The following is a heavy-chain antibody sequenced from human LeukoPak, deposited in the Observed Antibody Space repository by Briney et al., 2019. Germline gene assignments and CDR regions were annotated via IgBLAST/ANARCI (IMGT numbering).Heavy chain of an antibody. D-gene: IGHD3-9*01. V-gene: IGHV3-74*01. CDR2: ISNDGSYI. CDR3: VTFGFDWSSSY. J-gene: IGHJ4*02. Sequence: PRGSLRLSRAASGFIFSSWWMLWFRRPPGKRLESVAHISNDGSYIVYADSVRGRFTISRDNAENTLYLQMHSLRPEDTGVYYCVTFGFDWSSSYWGQGAQVTVSS. CDR1: GFIFSSWW.